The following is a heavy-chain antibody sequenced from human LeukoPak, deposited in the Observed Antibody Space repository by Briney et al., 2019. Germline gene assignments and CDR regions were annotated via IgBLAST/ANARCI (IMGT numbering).Heavy chain of an antibody. V-gene: IGHV3-48*02. J-gene: IGHJ4*02. CDR1: GFTFSSYC. Sequence: QPGGSLRLSCAASGFTFSSYCMNWVRQAPGKGLECVSYISVVLTATYYADSVKGRFAIPRDNAKSSLYLQMNSLRDEDTVVYYCARVGPDYSDSRGQSYFAYWGRGTLVT. D-gene: IGHD3-22*01. CDR3: ARVGPDYSDSRGQSYFAY. CDR2: ISVVLTAT.